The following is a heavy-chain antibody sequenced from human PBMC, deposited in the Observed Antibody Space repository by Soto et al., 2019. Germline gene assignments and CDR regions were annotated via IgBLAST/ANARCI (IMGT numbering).Heavy chain of an antibody. CDR3: ASGKSQMSQDRMGFYYYMDV. CDR2: VIPLLDAS. Sequence: QVQLVQSGADVKKPGSSVKISCTASGAAFSNYTFTWVRRAPGQGLEWVGRVIPLLDASNYAEKFQDRVTISADISTSTVYMELSCLRSEYSAIYYCASGKSQMSQDRMGFYYYMDVWGKGTTVTVSS. J-gene: IGHJ6*03. V-gene: IGHV1-69*08. CDR1: GAAFSNYT. D-gene: IGHD1-1*01.